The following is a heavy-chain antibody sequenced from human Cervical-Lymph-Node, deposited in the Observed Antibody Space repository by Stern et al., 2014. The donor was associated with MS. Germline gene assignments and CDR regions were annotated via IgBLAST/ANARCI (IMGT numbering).Heavy chain of an antibody. CDR1: GYPFATYG. CDR3: TRGNSGSYFPTSHYYYYAMDV. CDR2: ISPYTGNT. Sequence: VQLLESGAELKNPGASVRVSCKASGYPFATYGIIWVRPAPGQGLEWMGWISPYTGNTNYAQDLEVRVTMTTDTSMTTADLHMRNLGPDDTAVYYCTRGNSGSYFPTSHYYYYAMDVWGQGTTVTVAS. D-gene: IGHD1-26*01. V-gene: IGHV1-18*01. J-gene: IGHJ6*02.